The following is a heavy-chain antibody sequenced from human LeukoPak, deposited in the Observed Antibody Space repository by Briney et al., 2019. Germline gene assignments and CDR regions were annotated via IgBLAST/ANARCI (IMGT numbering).Heavy chain of an antibody. J-gene: IGHJ5*02. D-gene: IGHD6-13*01. CDR2: VYNSGTT. Sequence: SETLSLTCTVSGASLSSGDFYWSWIRQPAGKALEWIGRVYNSGTTIYNPSLESRVTISIDTSKNQFSLKLNSVTAADTAVYYCARGLAASGHNWFDPWGQGTLVTVSS. V-gene: IGHV4-61*02. CDR1: GASLSSGDFY. CDR3: ARGLAASGHNWFDP.